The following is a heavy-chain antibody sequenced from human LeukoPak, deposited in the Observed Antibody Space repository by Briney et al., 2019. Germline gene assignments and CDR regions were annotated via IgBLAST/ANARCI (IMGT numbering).Heavy chain of an antibody. Sequence: GGSLRLSCAASGFTFSSYVMHWVRQAPGKGLEWVAVISYDGSNKYYADSVKGRFTISRDNSKNTLYLQMNSLRTEDTAIYYCTKYRSGNFDYYPDLDSWGQGILVTVSS. CDR2: ISYDGSNK. CDR1: GFTFSSYV. V-gene: IGHV3-30-3*02. J-gene: IGHJ4*02. D-gene: IGHD3-9*01. CDR3: TKYRSGNFDYYPDLDS.